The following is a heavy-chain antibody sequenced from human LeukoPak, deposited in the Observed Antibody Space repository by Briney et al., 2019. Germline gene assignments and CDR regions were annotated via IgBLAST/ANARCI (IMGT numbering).Heavy chain of an antibody. V-gene: IGHV3-23*01. J-gene: IGHJ4*02. Sequence: GGSLRLSCAASGFTFTNYAMSWVRPAAGKGLEWVSDISGSGDFTYYADSVKGRFTISRDKSKNTLYLQMNSLRAEDTAVYYCAKDGARDGYNYPDYWGQGTLVTVSS. CDR1: GFTFTNYA. CDR2: ISGSGDFT. CDR3: AKDGARDGYNYPDY. D-gene: IGHD5-24*01.